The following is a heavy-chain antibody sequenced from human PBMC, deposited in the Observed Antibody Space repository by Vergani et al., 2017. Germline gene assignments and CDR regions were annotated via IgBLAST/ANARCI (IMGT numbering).Heavy chain of an antibody. J-gene: IGHJ4*02. D-gene: IGHD3-3*01. CDR3: AREQSSMDFWSAYSQYEYYFDY. Sequence: QVQLVESGGGVVQPGRSLRLSCAASGFTFSSYAMHWVRQAPGKGLEWVAVISYDGSNKYYADSVKGRFTISRDNSKNTLYLQMNNLRAEESAVYYCAREQSSMDFWSAYSQYEYYFDYWGQGTLVTVSS. V-gene: IGHV3-30*01. CDR2: ISYDGSNK. CDR1: GFTFSSYA.